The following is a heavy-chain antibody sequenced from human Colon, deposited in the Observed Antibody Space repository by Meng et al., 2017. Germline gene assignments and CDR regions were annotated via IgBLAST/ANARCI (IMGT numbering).Heavy chain of an antibody. CDR3: VRSSGWVRTGFDP. V-gene: IGHV4-30-4*01. CDR2: IYYSGIT. D-gene: IGHD6-19*01. J-gene: IGHJ5*02. Sequence: QVQLQESGPGLVKPSQTLSLTCTVSGGSISSGDYYWSWIRQPPGEGLEWIGYIYYSGITYYTPSLKSRVTVSIDTSKSQFSLKLTSVTAADTAVYYCVRSSGWVRTGFDPWGQGTLVTVSS. CDR1: GGSISSGDYY.